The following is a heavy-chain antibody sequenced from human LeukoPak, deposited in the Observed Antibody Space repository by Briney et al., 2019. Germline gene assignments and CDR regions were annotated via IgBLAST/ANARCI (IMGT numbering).Heavy chain of an antibody. CDR2: ISSLSGTI. D-gene: IGHD3-9*01. V-gene: IGHV3-48*01. Sequence: GGSLRLSCAASGFTFSTYSMNWVRQAPGKGLEWISYISSLSGTINYADSVKGRFTISRDNAKNSLYLQMNSLRAEDTAVYYCARVEDILTGYYTPFDYWGQGTLVTVSS. CDR3: ARVEDILTGYYTPFDY. J-gene: IGHJ4*02. CDR1: GFTFSTYS.